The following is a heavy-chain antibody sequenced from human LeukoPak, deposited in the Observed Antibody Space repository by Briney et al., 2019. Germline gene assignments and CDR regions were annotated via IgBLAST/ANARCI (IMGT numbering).Heavy chain of an antibody. CDR2: VNPNSGGT. Sequence: ASVKVSCKASGYTFTGYYMHWVRQAPGQGLEWMGWVNPNSGGTNYAQKFQGWVTMTRDTSISTAYMELSRLRSDDTAVYYCARDRTTVTRDDGMDGWGQGSTVTVSS. CDR3: ARDRTTVTRDDGMDG. V-gene: IGHV1-2*04. D-gene: IGHD4-11*01. J-gene: IGHJ6*02. CDR1: GYTFTGYY.